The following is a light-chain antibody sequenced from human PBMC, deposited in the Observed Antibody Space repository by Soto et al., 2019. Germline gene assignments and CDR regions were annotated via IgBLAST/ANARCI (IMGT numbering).Light chain of an antibody. V-gene: IGKV1-27*01. J-gene: IGKJ4*01. CDR3: QKFNAVPT. Sequence: DIQMTQSPSSLSASVGDRVTITSLASQAINNYLAWYQQKPGKVPTLLISAASTLQSGVPSRFSGSGSGTDFTLTISSLQPEDVATYYCQKFNAVPTFGGGTKVEI. CDR1: QAINNY. CDR2: AAS.